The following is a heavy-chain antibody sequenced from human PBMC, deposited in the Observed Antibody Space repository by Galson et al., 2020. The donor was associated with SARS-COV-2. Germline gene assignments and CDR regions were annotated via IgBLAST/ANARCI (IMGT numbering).Heavy chain of an antibody. V-gene: IGHV3-23*03. CDR1: GSTISSYL. CDR2: LYIGGTT. D-gene: IGHD3-22*01. J-gene: IGHJ3*02. CDR3: AKDYDTSGYHAFDI. Sequence: AGSLRLSCVAPGSTISSYLISWVRQAPGKGLARFSLLYIGGTTHYADTVTGRFTISRDNSKNTLYLQMNSLRAEDTALYYCAKDYDTSGYHAFDIWGQGTMVTVS.